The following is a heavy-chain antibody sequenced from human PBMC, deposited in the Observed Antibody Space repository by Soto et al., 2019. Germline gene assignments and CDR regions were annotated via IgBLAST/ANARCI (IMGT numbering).Heavy chain of an antibody. CDR3: TREDSSGYYENRFNP. CDR1: GFTFSGCA. Sequence: GGSLRLSCVASGFTFSGCAMDWVRQASGKGLEWVGRIRSKANSYATAYAGSVTGRFTITRDDSTNTADLQMNSLKTEDADVYSSTREDSSGYYENRFNPCGQGTLFTVSS. D-gene: IGHD3-22*01. J-gene: IGHJ5*02. V-gene: IGHV3-73*01. CDR2: IRSKANSYAT.